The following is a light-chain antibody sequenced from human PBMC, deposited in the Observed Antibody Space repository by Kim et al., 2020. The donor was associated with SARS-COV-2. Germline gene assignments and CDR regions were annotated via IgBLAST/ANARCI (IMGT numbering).Light chain of an antibody. J-gene: IGLJ3*02. CDR1: SSNIGSNY. CDR3: AAWDDSLSGPGV. Sequence: ELTQPPSASGTPGQRVTISCSGSSSNIGSNYVYWYQQLPGTAPKLLIYRNNQRPSGVPDRFSGSKSGTSASLAISGLRSEDEGDYYCAAWDDSLSGPGVFGGGTKVTVL. CDR2: RNN. V-gene: IGLV1-47*01.